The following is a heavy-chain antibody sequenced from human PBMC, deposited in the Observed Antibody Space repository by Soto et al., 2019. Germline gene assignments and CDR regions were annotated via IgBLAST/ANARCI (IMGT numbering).Heavy chain of an antibody. CDR1: GGTFSSYF. V-gene: IGHV1-69*01. Sequence: QVQLVQSGAEVKKAGSSVKVSCKVSGGTFSSYFINWVRQAPGQGLEWVGGIIPVFGKASYAEKFQGRVTITADESTSTAYLELSSLRPDDTAVYYCARETPSAAAAYYYYGLDVWGQGTTVTVPS. CDR2: IIPVFGKA. J-gene: IGHJ6*02. CDR3: ARETPSAAAAYYYYGLDV. D-gene: IGHD6-13*01.